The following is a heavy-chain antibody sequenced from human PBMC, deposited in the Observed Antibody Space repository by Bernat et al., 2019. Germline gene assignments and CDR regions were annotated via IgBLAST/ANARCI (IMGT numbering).Heavy chain of an antibody. CDR2: IYSVGST. V-gene: IGHV3-53*02. D-gene: IGHD6-6*01. CDR1: GFTVSNNY. CDR3: ARVPQQLGYCFDY. Sequence: VQLVGIGGGLIQPGGSLRPPCAASGFTVSNNYMTWVRQAPGKGLQWVSVIYSVGSTYYADSVKGRFTISRDNSKNTLYLQMNSLRAEDTAVYYCARVPQQLGYCFDYWGQGTLVTVSS. J-gene: IGHJ4*02.